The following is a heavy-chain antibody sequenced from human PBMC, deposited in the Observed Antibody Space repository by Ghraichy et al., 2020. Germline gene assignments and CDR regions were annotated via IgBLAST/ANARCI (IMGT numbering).Heavy chain of an antibody. CDR2: IKQDGSEN. CDR3: ASEFWRGSD. V-gene: IGHV3-7*01. D-gene: IGHD3-3*01. Sequence: GGSLRLSCAVSGFTFSNYWMNWVRQPPGKGLEWVASIKQDGSENHYVDSVKGRFTISRDNAKNALYLQMNSLRAEDTAVYYCASEFWRGSDWGQGTLVTVSS. J-gene: IGHJ4*02. CDR1: GFTFSNYW.